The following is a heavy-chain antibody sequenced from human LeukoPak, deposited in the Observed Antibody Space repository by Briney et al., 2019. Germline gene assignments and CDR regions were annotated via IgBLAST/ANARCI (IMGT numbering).Heavy chain of an antibody. CDR1: GGSISSYY. D-gene: IGHD6-19*01. CDR3: ARRPILAAVAAPKGAFDI. Sequence: PSETLSLTCTVSGGSISSYYWSWIRQPPGKGLEWIGYIYYSGSANYNPSLKSRVTISVDTSKNQFSLKLSSVTAADTAVYYCARRPILAAVAAPKGAFDIWGQGTMVTVSS. V-gene: IGHV4-59*01. CDR2: IYYSGSA. J-gene: IGHJ3*02.